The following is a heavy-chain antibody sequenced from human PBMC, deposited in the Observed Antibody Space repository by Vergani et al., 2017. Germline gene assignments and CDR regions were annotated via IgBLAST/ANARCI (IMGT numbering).Heavy chain of an antibody. J-gene: IGHJ4*02. V-gene: IGHV3-21*02. CDR3: ARRLWDCTHIRCSPPSY. D-gene: IGHD2-8*01. Sequence: EVQLVESGGGLVKPGGSLRLSCAASGFSFISYSMNWVRQAPGKGLEWVASISGSSSYVFYRDSVEGRFTITRDNAKKSVYLQMNSLRAEDTAMYFCARRLWDCTHIRCSPPSYWGQGTQVTVSS. CDR1: GFSFISYS. CDR2: ISGSSSYV.